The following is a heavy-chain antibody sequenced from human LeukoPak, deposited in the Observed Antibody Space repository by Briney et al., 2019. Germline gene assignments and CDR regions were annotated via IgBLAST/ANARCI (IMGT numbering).Heavy chain of an antibody. CDR1: GYTFTSYY. D-gene: IGHD4-23*01. CDR3: ARDSSKGRVVTP. J-gene: IGHJ5*02. Sequence: ASVKVSCTASGYTFTSYYMHWVRQAPGQGLEWMGIINPSGNSTNYAQNFQGRVTMTRDTSTSTVYMDLSSLRSEDTAVYYCARDSSKGRVVTPWGQGTLVTVSS. V-gene: IGHV1-46*03. CDR2: INPSGNST.